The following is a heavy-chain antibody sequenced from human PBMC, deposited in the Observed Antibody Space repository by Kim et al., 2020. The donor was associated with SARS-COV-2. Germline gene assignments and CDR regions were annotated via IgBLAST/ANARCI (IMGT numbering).Heavy chain of an antibody. J-gene: IGHJ4*02. CDR3: ARDSGSVAGIY. CDR2: T. V-gene: IGHV4-39*07. D-gene: IGHD6-19*01. Sequence: TYYNPSLKRRVTISVDTSKNQFSLKLSSVTAADTAVYYCARDSGSVAGIYWGQGTLVTVSS.